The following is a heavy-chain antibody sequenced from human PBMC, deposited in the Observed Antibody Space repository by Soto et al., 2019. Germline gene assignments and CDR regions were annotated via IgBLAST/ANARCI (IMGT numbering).Heavy chain of an antibody. CDR2: ISGSGGST. CDR1: GFTFSSYA. D-gene: IGHD4-17*01. CDR3: AKDRDDYGDYEI. Sequence: GGSLRLSCAASGFTFSSYAMSWVRQAPGKGLEWVSAISGSGGSTYYADSVKGRFTISGDNSKNTLYLQMNSLRAEDTAVYYCAKDRDDYGDYEIWGQGTMVTVSS. J-gene: IGHJ3*02. V-gene: IGHV3-23*01.